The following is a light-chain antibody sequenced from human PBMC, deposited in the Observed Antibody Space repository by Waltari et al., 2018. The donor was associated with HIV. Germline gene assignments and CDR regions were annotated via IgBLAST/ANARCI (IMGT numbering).Light chain of an antibody. CDR2: EVS. V-gene: IGLV2-14*01. Sequence: QSALTQPASVSGSPGQSITIPCPGTSSDVGRYKYVSWYQQHPGKAPKLIVYEVSNRPSGVSNRFSGSKSGNTASLTISGLQAEDEADYYCSSYTGSSTLWVFGGGTKLTVL. CDR1: SSDVGRYKY. CDR3: SSYTGSSTLWV. J-gene: IGLJ3*02.